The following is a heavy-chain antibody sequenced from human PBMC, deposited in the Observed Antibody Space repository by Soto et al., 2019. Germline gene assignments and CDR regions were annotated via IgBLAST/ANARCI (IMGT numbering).Heavy chain of an antibody. J-gene: IGHJ4*02. Sequence: QAHLVQSGPEVKKPGASVKVSCKGSGYIFTSYGIAWVRQAPGQGLEWMGWISAHNGKTEYAQKFQGRVTVTRDTSTSTSYLELTSLISHHTPFQYCSKSIYGDYWGQGALVTVSS. CDR1: GYIFTSYG. V-gene: IGHV1-18*01. CDR3: SKSIYGDY. CDR2: ISAHNGKT. D-gene: IGHD2-2*02.